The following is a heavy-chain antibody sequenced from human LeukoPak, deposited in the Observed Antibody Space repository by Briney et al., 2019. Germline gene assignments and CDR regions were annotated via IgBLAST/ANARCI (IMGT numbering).Heavy chain of an antibody. CDR1: GYTFTSYG. J-gene: IGHJ3*02. CDR3: SRDLAVVTAFGQHSFDI. V-gene: IGHV1-18*01. Sequence: GAAVKVSCKASGYTFTSYGISWVRQAPGQGLAWMGWISAYRGNTNYAQKLQGRVTMTTDTSPSTAYTEHRRLRCDDNACDYRSRDLAVVTAFGQHSFDIWGQGTMVTVYS. D-gene: IGHD2-21*02. CDR2: ISAYRGNT.